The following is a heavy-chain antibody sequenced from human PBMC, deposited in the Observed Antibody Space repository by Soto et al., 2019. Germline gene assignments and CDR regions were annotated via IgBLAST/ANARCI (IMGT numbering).Heavy chain of an antibody. CDR2: ISYDGSNK. J-gene: IGHJ4*02. V-gene: IGHV3-30-3*01. CDR1: GFTFSSYA. CDR3: ARGPLVLY. D-gene: IGHD6-13*01. Sequence: QVQLVESGGGVVQPGRSLRLSCAASGFTFSSYAMHWVRQAPGKGLEWVAVISYDGSNKYYADSVKGRFTISRDNSKNTLYLQMNSLRAEDTAVYYCARGPLVLYWGQGTLVTVSS.